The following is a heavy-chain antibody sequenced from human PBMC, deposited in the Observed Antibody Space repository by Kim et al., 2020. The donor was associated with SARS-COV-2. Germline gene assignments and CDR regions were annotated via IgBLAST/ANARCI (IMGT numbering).Heavy chain of an antibody. CDR1: GFTFSSYA. D-gene: IGHD5-12*01. CDR3: AKALYSGYVEYGMDV. CDR2: ISGSGGST. J-gene: IGHJ6*02. V-gene: IGHV3-23*01. Sequence: GGSLRLSCAASGFTFSSYAMSWVRQAPGKGLEWVSAISGSGGSTYYADSVKGRFTISRDNSKNTLYLQMNSLRAEDTAVYYCAKALYSGYVEYGMDVWGQGTTVTVSS.